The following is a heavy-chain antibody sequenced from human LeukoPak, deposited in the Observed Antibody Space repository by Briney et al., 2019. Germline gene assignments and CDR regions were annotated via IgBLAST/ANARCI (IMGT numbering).Heavy chain of an antibody. V-gene: IGHV4-59*01. CDR1: GGSLCSYY. D-gene: IGHD2-21*01. CDR2: IYYSGST. Sequence: SETLSLTCTVSGGSLCSYYWSWIRQPPGEGLEWIVYIYYSGSTNYNTSLKSRVTISVDTSKNQFSLKLSSVTAADTAVYYCARDKMGGGAEFWGQGTLVTVSS. CDR3: ARDKMGGGAEF. J-gene: IGHJ4*02.